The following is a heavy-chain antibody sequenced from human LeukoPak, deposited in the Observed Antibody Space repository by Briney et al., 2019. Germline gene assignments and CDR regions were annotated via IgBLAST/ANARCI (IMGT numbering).Heavy chain of an antibody. CDR2: INHSGST. CDR3: ASRGNAFDI. V-gene: IGHV4-34*01. J-gene: IGHJ3*02. CDR1: GGSFSGYY. D-gene: IGHD3-10*01. Sequence: SETLSLTCAVYGGSFSGYYWSWIRQPPGKGLEWIGEINHSGSTNYNPSLKSRVTISVDTSKNQFSLKLSSVTAADTAVYYCASRGNAFDIWGQGTMVTVSS.